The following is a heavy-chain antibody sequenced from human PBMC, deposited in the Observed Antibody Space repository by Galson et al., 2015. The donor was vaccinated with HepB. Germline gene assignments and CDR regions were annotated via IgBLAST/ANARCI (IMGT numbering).Heavy chain of an antibody. J-gene: IGHJ6*02. CDR2: IRSKPFGETR. V-gene: IGHV3-49*03. D-gene: IGHD3-10*01. CDR1: GFTFYDFA. Sequence: SLRLSCATSGFTFYDFAMNWFRQAPGKGLEWVGFIRSKPFGETREYAASVKGRFTISRDDSKSIAYLQMNSLKTEDTAVYWCTRGLWGSGNYYNEDYYHYGMDVWGQGTTVTVSS. CDR3: TRGLWGSGNYYNEDYYHYGMDV.